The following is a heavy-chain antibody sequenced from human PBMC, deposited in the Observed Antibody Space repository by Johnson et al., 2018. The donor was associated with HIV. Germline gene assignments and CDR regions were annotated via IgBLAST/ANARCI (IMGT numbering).Heavy chain of an antibody. CDR3: ARASLARGGKIRAFDI. J-gene: IGHJ3*02. Sequence: QVQLVESGGGVVQPGRSLRLSCAASGFTFSNYAMHWVRQAPGKGLEWVAVMWYDGSNKYYADSVKGRFTISRDNSKNTLYLQRNSLRAEYTAVFYCARASLARGGKIRAFDIWGQGTMVTVSS. CDR1: GFTFSNYA. D-gene: IGHD4-23*01. V-gene: IGHV3-33*01. CDR2: MWYDGSNK.